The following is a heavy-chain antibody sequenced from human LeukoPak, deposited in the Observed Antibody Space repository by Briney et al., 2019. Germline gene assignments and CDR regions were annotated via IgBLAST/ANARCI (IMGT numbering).Heavy chain of an antibody. Sequence: GGSLRLSCAASGFTFSSYSMNWVRQAPGKGLEWVSSISSSSSYIYYADSVKGRFTISRDNAKNSLYLQMNSLRAEDTAVYYCARRRISYYDSSGYYQNYFDYWGQGTLVTVSS. D-gene: IGHD3-22*01. J-gene: IGHJ4*02. CDR2: ISSSSSYI. CDR1: GFTFSSYS. CDR3: ARRRISYYDSSGYYQNYFDY. V-gene: IGHV3-21*01.